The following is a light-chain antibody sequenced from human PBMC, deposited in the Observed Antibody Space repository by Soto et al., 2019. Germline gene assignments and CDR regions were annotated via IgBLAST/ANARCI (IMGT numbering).Light chain of an antibody. CDR1: KLGDKY. J-gene: IGLJ1*01. Sequence: SYELTQPPSVSVSPGQTASITCSGDKLGDKYTCWYQQKPGQSPVLVIYQDNKRPSGIPERFSGSNSGNTATLTISGTQAVDEADYYCQAWDGSAAVFGTGTKLTVL. CDR2: QDN. V-gene: IGLV3-1*01. CDR3: QAWDGSAAV.